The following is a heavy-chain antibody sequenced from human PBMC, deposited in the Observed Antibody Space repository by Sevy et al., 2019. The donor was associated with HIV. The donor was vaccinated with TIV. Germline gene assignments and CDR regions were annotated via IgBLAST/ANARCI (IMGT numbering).Heavy chain of an antibody. CDR1: AGSISSYY. CDR3: ARAPPVRSGDDSLNWFDP. J-gene: IGHJ5*02. Sequence: SETLSLTCTVSAGSISSYYWSWIRQPPGKGLEWIAYIHDSGNTNYNPSLKSRVTISIDTSKNQFYLKLSSVTAADTALYYCARAPPVRSGDDSLNWFDPWGQGTLVTVSS. D-gene: IGHD5-12*01. V-gene: IGHV4-59*01. CDR2: IHDSGNT.